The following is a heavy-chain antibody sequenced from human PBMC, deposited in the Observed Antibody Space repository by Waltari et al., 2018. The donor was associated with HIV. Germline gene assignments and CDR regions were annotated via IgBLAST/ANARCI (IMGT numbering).Heavy chain of an antibody. V-gene: IGHV3-23*01. CDR3: AKDSFSATANVDWFDP. J-gene: IGHJ5*02. CDR2: ISGSGATI. CDR1: GYPFALRA. Sequence: EVRLWRSGGVLARPGGPTRLSCKTSGYPFALRATTWVRHAPGKGMEWVESISGSGATISDADSVKGRLIVSRDSLTRTVYLQINNAKVDDTAVYYCAKDSFSATANVDWFDPWGPGTLVTVS. D-gene: IGHD5-12*01.